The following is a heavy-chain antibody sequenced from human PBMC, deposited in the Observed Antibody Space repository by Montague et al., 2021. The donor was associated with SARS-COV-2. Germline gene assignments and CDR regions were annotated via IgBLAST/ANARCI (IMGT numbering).Heavy chain of an antibody. Sequence: SETLSLTCAVSGGSISSSSHYWGWIRQPPGKGLEWIGGVSHSGGTYYNASLQSRVTIFIDPSNNQFSLRLNSVTAADTAMYFCARHGGVNEFDPWGQGTLVSVSS. V-gene: IGHV4-39*01. CDR3: ARHGGVNEFDP. D-gene: IGHD3-3*01. J-gene: IGHJ5*02. CDR2: VSHSGGT. CDR1: GGSISSSSHY.